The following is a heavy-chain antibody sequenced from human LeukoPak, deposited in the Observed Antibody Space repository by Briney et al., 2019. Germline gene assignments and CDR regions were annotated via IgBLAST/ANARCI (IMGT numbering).Heavy chain of an antibody. D-gene: IGHD3-10*01. CDR2: ISGSGGST. Sequence: GGSLRLSCAASGFTFSSYAMSWVCQAPGKGLEGVSAISGSGGSTYYADSVKGRFTISRDNSKNTLYLQMNSLRAEDTAVYYCAKSIGSGTYLADYWGQGTLVTVSS. V-gene: IGHV3-23*01. J-gene: IGHJ4*02. CDR3: AKSIGSGTYLADY. CDR1: GFTFSSYA.